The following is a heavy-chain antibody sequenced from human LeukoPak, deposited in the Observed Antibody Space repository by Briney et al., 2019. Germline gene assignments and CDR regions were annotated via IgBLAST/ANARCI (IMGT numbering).Heavy chain of an antibody. D-gene: IGHD3-22*01. CDR2: IYSTGDT. Sequence: PGGSLRLSCAVSGFXVSSKYMSWVRQAPGKGQEWVSCIYSTGDTRYADSLQGRFSISRDNSKNTLYLQMNSLRVEDTAVYYCARDDYDSNGYYLFDCWGQGTLVTVSS. CDR1: GFXVSSKY. V-gene: IGHV3-66*01. J-gene: IGHJ4*02. CDR3: ARDDYDSNGYYLFDC.